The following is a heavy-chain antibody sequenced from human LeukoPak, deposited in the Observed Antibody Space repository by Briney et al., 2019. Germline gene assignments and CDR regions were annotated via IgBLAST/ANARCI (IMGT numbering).Heavy chain of an antibody. V-gene: IGHV3-23*01. D-gene: IGHD6-19*01. CDR1: GFTFSSYA. Sequence: GGSLRLSCVASGFTFSSYAMSWVRQAPGKGLEWVSAISGSGGSTYYADSVKGRFTISRDNSKNTLYLQMNSLRAEVTAVYYCAKDREWLAYYFDYWGQGTLVTVSS. CDR2: ISGSGGST. J-gene: IGHJ4*02. CDR3: AKDREWLAYYFDY.